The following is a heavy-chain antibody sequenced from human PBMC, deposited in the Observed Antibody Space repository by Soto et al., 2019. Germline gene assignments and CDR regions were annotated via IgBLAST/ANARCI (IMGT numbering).Heavy chain of an antibody. V-gene: IGHV3-9*01. D-gene: IGHD3-3*01. CDR3: AKDAHFDFWSGYQSYFDY. J-gene: IGHJ4*02. Sequence: PGGSLRLPCAASGFTFDDYAMHWVRQAPGKGLEWVSGISWNSGSIGYADSVKGRFTISRDNAKNALYLQMNSLRAEDTAVYYCAKDAHFDFWSGYQSYFDYWGQGTLVPVSS. CDR2: ISWNSGSI. CDR1: GFTFDDYA.